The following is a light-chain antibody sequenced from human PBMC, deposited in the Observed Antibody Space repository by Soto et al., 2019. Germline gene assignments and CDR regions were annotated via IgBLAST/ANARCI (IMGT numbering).Light chain of an antibody. J-gene: IGKJ1*01. V-gene: IGKV3-20*01. Sequence: SVLTQSPGTLSLSPWERATLSCRASQSVSSSFLAWYQLKPGQDPGLLIYCSSSRATGIPDRFSGSGSGTVFTLPISRLEPEDCAVYYCRRDDSSPWTVDLATKVETK. CDR3: RRDDSSPWT. CDR2: CSS. CDR1: QSVSSSF.